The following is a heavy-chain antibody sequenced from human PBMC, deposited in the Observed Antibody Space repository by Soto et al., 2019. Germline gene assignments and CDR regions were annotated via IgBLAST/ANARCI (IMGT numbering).Heavy chain of an antibody. V-gene: IGHV4-4*02. Sequence: QLQLQESGPGLVKPSGTLSLPCADTSGSISRNNWWSWVRQPPGKGLEWIGEIYHSGSTNCNPPPKSRVTISVDKSKIQFSLTLSSVTAADTAVYYCARSLSSSPYYWGQGTLVTVSS. D-gene: IGHD6-13*01. CDR3: ARSLSSSPYY. J-gene: IGHJ4*02. CDR1: SGSISRNNW. CDR2: IYHSGST.